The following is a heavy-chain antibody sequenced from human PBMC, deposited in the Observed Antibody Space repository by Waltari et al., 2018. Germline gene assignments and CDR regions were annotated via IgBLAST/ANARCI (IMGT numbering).Heavy chain of an antibody. CDR1: GFIVTSTH. Sequence: DVQLVESGGALVHPGGSLRLSCAASGFIVTSTHMGWVRQAPGKGLDWVSVIYPAGSTYNADSVVGRFTISRDVSQNTLYLQMNNVRPEDTAIYYCATARDEYTASVFFDHWGQGTLVSVSS. V-gene: IGHV3-66*02. CDR3: ATARDEYTASVFFDH. CDR2: IYPAGST. D-gene: IGHD5-18*01. J-gene: IGHJ4*02.